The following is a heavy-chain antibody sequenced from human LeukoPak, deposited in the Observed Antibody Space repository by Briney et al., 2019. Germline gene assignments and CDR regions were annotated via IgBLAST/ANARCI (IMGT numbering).Heavy chain of an antibody. CDR2: IYYSGSN. V-gene: IGHV4-59*01. D-gene: IGHD3-22*01. J-gene: IGHJ6*03. Sequence: PSETLSLTCTVSGGSISSYYWSWIRQPPGKGLEWIGYIYYSGSNNYNPSLKSRVTISVDTSKNQFSLKLSSVTAADTAVYYCARASDNYYDSSGYYYAARYHMDVWGKGTTVTVSS. CDR3: ARASDNYYDSSGYYYAARYHMDV. CDR1: GGSISSYY.